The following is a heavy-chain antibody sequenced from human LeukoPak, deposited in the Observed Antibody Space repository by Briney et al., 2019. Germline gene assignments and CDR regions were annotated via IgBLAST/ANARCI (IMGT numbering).Heavy chain of an antibody. V-gene: IGHV1-2*02. CDR2: INPNSGGT. CDR1: GYTFTGYY. Sequence: ASVKVSCKASGYTFTGYYMHWVRQAPGQGLEWMGWINPNSGGTNYAQKFQGGVTMTRDTSISTAYMELSRLRSDDTAVYYCARGLGAAAGRVFDYWGQGTLVTVSS. J-gene: IGHJ4*02. D-gene: IGHD6-13*01. CDR3: ARGLGAAAGRVFDY.